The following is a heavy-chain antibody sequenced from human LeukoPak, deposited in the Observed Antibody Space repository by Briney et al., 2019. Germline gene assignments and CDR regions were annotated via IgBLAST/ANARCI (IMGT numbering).Heavy chain of an antibody. Sequence: SVKVSCKASGGFFSGYAMSWLRQAPGQGLEWLGGVIPIYYITKYAQKFQDRVTITTDESTSTAYMELSSLKSEDTAMYYCARSMAAEGTGPFDPWGQGTLVTVSS. CDR1: GGFFSGYA. CDR3: ARSMAAEGTGPFDP. V-gene: IGHV1-69*05. D-gene: IGHD6-13*01. CDR2: VIPIYYIT. J-gene: IGHJ5*02.